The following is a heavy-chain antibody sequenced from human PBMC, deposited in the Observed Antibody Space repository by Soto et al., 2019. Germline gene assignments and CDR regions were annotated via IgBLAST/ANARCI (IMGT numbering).Heavy chain of an antibody. D-gene: IGHD2-21*02. CDR1: GGTFSNYA. V-gene: IGHV1-69*01. Sequence: QVQLVQSGAEVKKPGSSVKVSCKASGGTFSNYAISWVRQAPGQGLEWMGGIIPIFGTTNYAQKFQGRVTITADDSTSTAYMELSSLRSEDTAVYYCASEVYCGGDCYSGYPYWGQGTLVTVSS. J-gene: IGHJ4*02. CDR3: ASEVYCGGDCYSGYPY. CDR2: IIPIFGTT.